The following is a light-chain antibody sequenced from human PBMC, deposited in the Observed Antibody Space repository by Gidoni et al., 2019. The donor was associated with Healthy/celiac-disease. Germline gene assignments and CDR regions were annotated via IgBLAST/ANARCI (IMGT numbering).Light chain of an antibody. J-gene: IGLJ2*01. CDR2: DVS. Sequence: QSSLTQPASVSGSPGQSLTISCTGTSRDVGGYNYVPWYHQHPGKAPKLMIYDVSNRPSGVSNRFSGSKSGNTASLTISGLQAEDEADYYCSSYTSSSTRVVFGGGTKLTVL. V-gene: IGLV2-14*01. CDR3: SSYTSSSTRVV. CDR1: SRDVGGYNY.